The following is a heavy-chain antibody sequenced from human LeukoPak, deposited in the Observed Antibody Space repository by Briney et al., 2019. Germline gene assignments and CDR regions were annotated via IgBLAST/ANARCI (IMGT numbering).Heavy chain of an antibody. J-gene: IGHJ4*02. Sequence: GASVKVSCKASGYTFTNYYMHWVRQAPGQGLEWMGIINSSGGSTSYAQKFQGRVTMTRDTSTSTVYMELSSLGSEDTAVYYCARVSIAALDYWGQGTLVTVSS. CDR3: ARVSIAALDY. D-gene: IGHD6-6*01. CDR1: GYTFTNYY. V-gene: IGHV1-46*01. CDR2: INSSGGST.